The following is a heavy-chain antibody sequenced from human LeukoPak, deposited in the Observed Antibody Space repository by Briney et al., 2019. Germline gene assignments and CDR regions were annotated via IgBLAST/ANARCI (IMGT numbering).Heavy chain of an antibody. J-gene: IGHJ4*02. Sequence: SETLSLTCAVYGGSFSGHYWTWIRQSPGKGLEWIGESTHSGSTNYNPSLKSQLTISVDTFKNQFSLKLTSVSAADTAVYHCARGRTGAAALDFWGPGTLVTVSS. CDR2: STHSGST. CDR3: ARGRTGAAALDF. D-gene: IGHD6-25*01. V-gene: IGHV4-34*01. CDR1: GGSFSGHY.